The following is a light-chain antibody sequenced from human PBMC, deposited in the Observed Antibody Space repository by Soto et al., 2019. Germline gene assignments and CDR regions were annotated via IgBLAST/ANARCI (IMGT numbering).Light chain of an antibody. J-gene: IGKJ5*01. CDR3: QQRSNWPPSIT. Sequence: EIVMTQSPAPLSVSPGERATLSCRCSQSVSSSYLAWYQQKPGQAPRLLIYDASNRATGIPARFSGSGSGTDFTLTISSLEPEEFAVYYCQQRSNWPPSITLGQGTRLEIK. V-gene: IGKV3-11*01. CDR2: DAS. CDR1: QSVSSSY.